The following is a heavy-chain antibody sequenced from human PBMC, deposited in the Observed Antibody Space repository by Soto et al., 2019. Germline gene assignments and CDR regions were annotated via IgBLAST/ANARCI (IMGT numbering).Heavy chain of an antibody. CDR1: GFTFTSSA. Sequence: QMQLVQSGPEVKKPGTSVKVSCKASGFTFTSSAMQWVRQARGQRLEWIGWIVVGSGNTNYAQKFQERVTIPRDMSTSTAYMDLSSLRSEDTAVYYCAAASGGSRYYYYYGMDVWGQGTTVTLSS. J-gene: IGHJ6*02. V-gene: IGHV1-58*02. CDR2: IVVGSGNT. CDR3: AAASGGSRYYYYYGMDV. D-gene: IGHD2-15*01.